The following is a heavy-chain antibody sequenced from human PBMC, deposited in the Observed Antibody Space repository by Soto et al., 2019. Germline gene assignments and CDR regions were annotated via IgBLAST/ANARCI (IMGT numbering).Heavy chain of an antibody. CDR1: GFTFSNYG. D-gene: IGHD6-13*01. CDR2: ISYDGSNK. J-gene: IGHJ4*02. CDR3: AKGDRIAAAGHFDY. Sequence: PGGSLRLSCAAXGFTFSNYGMHWVRQAPGKGLEWVAVISYDGSNKYYADSVKGRFTISRDNSKNTLYLQMNSLRAEDTAVYYCAKGDRIAAAGHFDYWGQGTLVTVSS. V-gene: IGHV3-30*18.